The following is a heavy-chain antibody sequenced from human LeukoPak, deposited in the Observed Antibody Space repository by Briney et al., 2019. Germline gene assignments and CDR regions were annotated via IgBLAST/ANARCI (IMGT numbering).Heavy chain of an antibody. J-gene: IGHJ4*02. CDR1: GYTFTGYY. CDR2: INPNSGGT. D-gene: IGHD3-10*01. Sequence: GASVKVSCKASGYTFTGYYMHWVRQAPGQGLEWMGRINPNSGGTNYAQKFQGRVTMTRDTSISTAYMELSRLRSGDTAVYYCAREGWWVRGVIIPFDYWGQGTLVTVSS. CDR3: AREGWWVRGVIIPFDY. V-gene: IGHV1-2*06.